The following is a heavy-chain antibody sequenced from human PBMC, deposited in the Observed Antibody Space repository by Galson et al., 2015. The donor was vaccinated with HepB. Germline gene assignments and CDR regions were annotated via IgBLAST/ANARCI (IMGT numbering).Heavy chain of an antibody. CDR3: ANSLGVVIQRRFDN. CDR1: GLTFSTYA. CDR2: ISGSGGST. J-gene: IGHJ4*02. D-gene: IGHD3-3*01. V-gene: IGHV3-23*01. Sequence: SLRLSCAASGLTFSTYAMSWVRQAPWKGLEWVSSISGSGGSTNYADSVKGRFTISRDNSKNTLHLQMNNLRVEDTAVYYCANSLGVVIQRRFDNWGQGTLVTVSS.